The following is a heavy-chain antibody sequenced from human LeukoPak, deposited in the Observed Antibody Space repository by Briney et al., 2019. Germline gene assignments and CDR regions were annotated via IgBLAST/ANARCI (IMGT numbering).Heavy chain of an antibody. J-gene: IGHJ5*02. Sequence: SETLSLTCTVSGGSISSSSYYWGWIRQPPGKGLEWIGSIYTSGSTNYNPSLKSRVTMSVDTSKNQFSLKLSSVTAADTAVYYCVGARRGSGYWLANWFDPWGQGTLVTVSS. CDR2: IYTSGST. CDR3: VGARRGSGYWLANWFDP. D-gene: IGHD3-22*01. CDR1: GGSISSSSYY. V-gene: IGHV4-39*07.